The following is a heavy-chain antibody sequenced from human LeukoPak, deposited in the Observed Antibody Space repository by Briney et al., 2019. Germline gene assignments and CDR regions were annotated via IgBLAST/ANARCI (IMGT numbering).Heavy chain of an antibody. D-gene: IGHD6-19*01. J-gene: IGHJ4*02. CDR1: GFTFSDNY. CDR2: ITNNGKSI. CDR3: ARRYSSGWYLSSGYYFDY. Sequence: SGGSLRLSCAASGFTFSDNYMGWIRQAPGKGLEWISYITNNGKSIYYADSMKGRFTISRDNAKNSLYLQMNSLRDEDTAVYYCARRYSSGWYLSSGYYFDYWGQGTLVTVSS. V-gene: IGHV3-11*04.